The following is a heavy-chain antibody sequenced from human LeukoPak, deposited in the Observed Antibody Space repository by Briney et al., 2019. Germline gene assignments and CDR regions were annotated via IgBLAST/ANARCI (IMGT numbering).Heavy chain of an antibody. CDR1: GYTFTSYY. CDR3: ARDRVPHMYYYDSSGYRIGGAFDI. J-gene: IGHJ3*02. V-gene: IGHV1-46*01. CDR2: INPSGGST. Sequence: ASVKVSCKASGYTFTSYYMHWVRQAPGQGLEWMGIINPSGGSTSYAQKFQGRVTMTRDMSTSTVYMELSSLRSEDTAVYYCARDRVPHMYYYDSSGYRIGGAFDIWGQGTMVTVSS. D-gene: IGHD3-22*01.